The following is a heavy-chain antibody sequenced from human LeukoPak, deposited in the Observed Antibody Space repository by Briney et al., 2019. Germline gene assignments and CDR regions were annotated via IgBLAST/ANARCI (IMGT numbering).Heavy chain of an antibody. CDR3: ARDRTYYDSSGYRNNFDY. CDR1: GFTFNNYA. Sequence: GGSLRLSCAASGFTFNNYAMSWVRQAPGKGLGWVSALSGNGGSTYYADAVKGRFTISRDNAKNSLYLQMNRLRAEDTAVYYCARDRTYYDSSGYRNNFDYWGQGTLVTVSS. J-gene: IGHJ4*02. D-gene: IGHD3-22*01. CDR2: LSGNGGST. V-gene: IGHV3-23*01.